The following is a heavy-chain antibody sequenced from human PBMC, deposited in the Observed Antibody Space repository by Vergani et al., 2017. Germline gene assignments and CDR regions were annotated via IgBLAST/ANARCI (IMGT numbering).Heavy chain of an antibody. D-gene: IGHD2-2*01. Sequence: EVQLLESGGGLVQPGGSLRLSCAASGFSFSDYAMSWVRQAPGKGLEWVAAIIGSGSTTYYADSVKGRFTVSRDNSKNTLFLQINSLRAEDTAVYYCAKKGFCVTSSCYTTPMDTLQYWGQGALVTVSS. J-gene: IGHJ1*01. CDR3: AKKGFCVTSSCYTTPMDTLQY. CDR1: GFSFSDYA. CDR2: IIGSGSTT. V-gene: IGHV3-23*01.